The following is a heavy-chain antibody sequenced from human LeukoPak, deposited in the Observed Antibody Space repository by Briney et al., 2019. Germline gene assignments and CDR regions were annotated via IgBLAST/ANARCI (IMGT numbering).Heavy chain of an antibody. V-gene: IGHV3-30*04. J-gene: IGHJ6*02. CDR3: ARDAPRGFGVVIMNYYYYGMDV. CDR2: ISYDGSNK. D-gene: IGHD3-3*01. CDR1: GFTFSSYA. Sequence: GGSLRLSCAASGFTFSSYAMHWVRQAPGKGLEWVAVISYDGSNKYYADSVKGRFTIFRDNSKNTLYLQMNSLRAEDTAVYYCARDAPRGFGVVIMNYYYYGMDVWGQGTTVTVSS.